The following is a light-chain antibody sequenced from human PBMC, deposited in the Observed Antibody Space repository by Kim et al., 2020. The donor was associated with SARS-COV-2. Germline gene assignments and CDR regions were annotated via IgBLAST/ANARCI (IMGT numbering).Light chain of an antibody. V-gene: IGLV3-19*01. J-gene: IGLJ2*01. Sequence: SSELTQDPAVSVALGQTVRITCQGDILRNYYATWYQQKPGQAPVVVIYGENKRPSGTPDRFSGSTSGNTASLTITGAQAEDEADYHCDSRDSSGYQVVFGAGTQLTVL. CDR3: DSRDSSGYQVV. CDR2: GEN. CDR1: ILRNYY.